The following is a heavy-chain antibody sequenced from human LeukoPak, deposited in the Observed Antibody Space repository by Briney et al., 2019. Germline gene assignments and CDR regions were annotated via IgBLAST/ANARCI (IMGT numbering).Heavy chain of an antibody. CDR3: ARVALYSSSWVDI. V-gene: IGHV4-31*03. J-gene: IGHJ3*02. CDR2: IYYSGST. D-gene: IGHD6-6*01. Sequence: SETLSLTCTVSGGSISSGGYYWSWIRQHPGKGLEWIGYIYYSGSTYYNPSLKSRVTISVDTSKNQFSLKLSSVTAADTAVYYCARVALYSSSWVDIWGQGTMVTVSS. CDR1: GGSISSGGYY.